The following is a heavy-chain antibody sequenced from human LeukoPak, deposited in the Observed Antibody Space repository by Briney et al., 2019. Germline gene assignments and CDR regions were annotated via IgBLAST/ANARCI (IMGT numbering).Heavy chain of an antibody. CDR1: GFTFSSYA. CDR3: ATRYCSGGDCY. CDR2: ISGSGGST. V-gene: IGHV3-23*01. D-gene: IGHD2-15*01. Sequence: GGSLRLSCAASGFTFSSYAITWVRQAPGKGLEWVSSISGSGGSTYYADSVKGRFTISRDNSKNTLYLQMNSLRAEDTAVYYCATRYCSGGDCYWGQGTLVTVSS. J-gene: IGHJ4*02.